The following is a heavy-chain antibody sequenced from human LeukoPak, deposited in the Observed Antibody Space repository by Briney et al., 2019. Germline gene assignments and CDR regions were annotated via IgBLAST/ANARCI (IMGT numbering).Heavy chain of an antibody. V-gene: IGHV4-34*01. J-gene: IGHJ5*02. CDR1: GGSFSGYY. D-gene: IGHD2-2*01. CDR3: ARGLRLGVYCSSTSCYRWFDP. Sequence: SEILSLTCAVYGGSFSGYYWSWIRQPPGKGLEWIGEINHSGSTNYNPSLKSRVTISVDTSKNQFSLKLSSVTAADTAVYYCARGLRLGVYCSSTSCYRWFDPWGQGTLVTVSS. CDR2: INHSGST.